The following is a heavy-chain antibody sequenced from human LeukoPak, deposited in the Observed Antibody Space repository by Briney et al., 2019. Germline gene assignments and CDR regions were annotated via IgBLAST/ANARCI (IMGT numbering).Heavy chain of an antibody. V-gene: IGHV4-30-4*01. J-gene: IGHJ4*02. CDR3: ATRGVINGYSDY. CDR1: GGSISSGDYY. D-gene: IGHD3-10*01. Sequence: TTSQTLSLTCTVSGGSISSGDYYWSWIRQPPGKGLEWIGYIYYSGSTYYNPSLKSRVTISVDTSKNQFSLKLSSVTAADTAVYYCATRGVINGYSDYWGQGTLVTVSS. CDR2: IYYSGST.